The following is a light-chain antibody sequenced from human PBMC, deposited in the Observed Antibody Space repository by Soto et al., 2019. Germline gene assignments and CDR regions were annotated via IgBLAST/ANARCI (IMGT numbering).Light chain of an antibody. V-gene: IGLV2-14*03. J-gene: IGLJ1*01. CDR1: SSDIGAHNF. CDR3: NSYTTSNTFV. Sequence: QSVLTQPASVSGSPGQAITVSCSGTSSDIGAHNFVSWYQQHPGKAPKLIIYEVINRPSGVSDRFSGSKSGNTASLTISGLQSEDEADYYCNSYTTSNTFVLGSGTKVTVL. CDR2: EVI.